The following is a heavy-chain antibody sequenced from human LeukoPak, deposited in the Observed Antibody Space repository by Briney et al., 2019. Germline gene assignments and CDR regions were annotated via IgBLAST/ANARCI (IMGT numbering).Heavy chain of an antibody. D-gene: IGHD5-18*01. J-gene: IGHJ4*02. CDR1: GFTFSSYT. Sequence: GXLRLSCAASGFTFSSYTMNWLPQAPGKGLEGVSSISSSSSYIYYADSVQGRFTISRDNAKNSLYLQMNSLRAEDTAVYYCAKDKGSYDSDFWGQGTLVTVSS. CDR3: AKDKGSYDSDF. CDR2: ISSSSSYI. V-gene: IGHV3-21*01.